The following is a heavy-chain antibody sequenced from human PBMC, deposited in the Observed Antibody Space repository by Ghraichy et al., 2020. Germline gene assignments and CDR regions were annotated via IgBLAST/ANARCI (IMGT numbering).Heavy chain of an antibody. CDR2: ISAYNGNT. D-gene: IGHD6-19*01. CDR3: ARGQAWLGPGYYFDY. CDR1: GYTFTSYG. Sequence: ASVKVSCKASGYTFTSYGISWVRQAPGQGLEWMGWISAYNGNTNYAQKLQGRVTMTTDTSTSTAYMELRSLRSDDTAVYYCARGQAWLGPGYYFDYWGQGTLVTVSS. V-gene: IGHV1-18*01. J-gene: IGHJ4*02.